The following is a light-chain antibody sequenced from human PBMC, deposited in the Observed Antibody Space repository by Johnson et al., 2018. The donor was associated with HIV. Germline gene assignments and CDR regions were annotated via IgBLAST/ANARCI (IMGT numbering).Light chain of an antibody. CDR3: GTWDSSLSAGV. CDR2: ENN. V-gene: IGLV1-51*02. J-gene: IGLJ1*01. CDR1: SSNIGNNY. Sequence: QSVLTQPPSVSAAPGQKVTISCSGSSSNIGNNYVSWYQQLPGGAPKLLIYENNMRPSGIPDRFSGSKSGTSATLGITGLQTGDEADYYCGTWDSSLSAGVFGTGTKVTVL.